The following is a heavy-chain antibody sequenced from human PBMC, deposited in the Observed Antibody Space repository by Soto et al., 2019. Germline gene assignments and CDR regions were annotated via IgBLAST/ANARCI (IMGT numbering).Heavy chain of an antibody. V-gene: IGHV3-30*18. Sequence: QVQLVESGGGVVQPGRSLRLSCAASGFTFSSYGMHWVRQAPGKGLEWVAVISYDGSNKYYADSVKGRFTTSRDNSKNTLYLQMNSLTAEDTAVYYCAKMDYSGSYFDYCAQGTLVTVSS. D-gene: IGHD1-26*01. J-gene: IGHJ4*02. CDR3: AKMDYSGSYFDY. CDR1: GFTFSSYG. CDR2: ISYDGSNK.